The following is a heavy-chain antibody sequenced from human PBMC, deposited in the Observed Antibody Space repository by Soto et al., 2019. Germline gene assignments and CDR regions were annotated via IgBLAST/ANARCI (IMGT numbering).Heavy chain of an antibody. V-gene: IGHV3-64D*06. CDR3: VKVSTFYDILTGYYSTNFFDP. J-gene: IGHJ5*02. CDR1: GFTFSEYS. D-gene: IGHD3-9*01. CDR2: ISSDGDVT. Sequence: GSLRLSCSASGFTFSEYSMHWVRQAPGKGLQYVSTISSDGDVTYYADSVKGRFTISRDNSKNTLYLQMNSLRPEDTAVYYCVKVSTFYDILTGYYSTNFFDPWGQGTLVTVSS.